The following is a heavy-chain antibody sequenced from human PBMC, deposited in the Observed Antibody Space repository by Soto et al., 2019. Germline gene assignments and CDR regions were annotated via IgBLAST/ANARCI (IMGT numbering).Heavy chain of an antibody. D-gene: IGHD3-22*01. CDR3: ARDWGSNYYDSSGPYNWFDP. J-gene: IGHJ5*02. CDR1: GGSISSGGYY. V-gene: IGHV4-31*03. Sequence: SETLSLTCTVSGGSISSGGYYWSWIRQHPGKGLEWIGYIYYSGSTYYNPSLKSRVTISVDTSKNQFSLKLSSVTAADTAVYYCARDWGSNYYDSSGPYNWFDPWGQGTMVTVYS. CDR2: IYYSGST.